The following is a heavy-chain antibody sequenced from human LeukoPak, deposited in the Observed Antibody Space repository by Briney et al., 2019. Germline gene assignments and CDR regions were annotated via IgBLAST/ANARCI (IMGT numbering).Heavy chain of an antibody. CDR2: IVVGSGNT. J-gene: IGHJ4*02. Sequence: SVKVSCKASGFTFTSSAMQWVRQARGQLLGWIGWIVVGSGNTNYAQKFQERVTITRDMSTSTAYMELSSLRSGDTAVYYCAAHSYFYDSTGDYWGQGTLVTVSS. D-gene: IGHD3-22*01. V-gene: IGHV1-58*02. CDR1: GFTFTSSA. CDR3: AAHSYFYDSTGDY.